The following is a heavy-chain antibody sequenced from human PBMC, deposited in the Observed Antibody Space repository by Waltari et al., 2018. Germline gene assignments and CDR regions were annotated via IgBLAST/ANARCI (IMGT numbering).Heavy chain of an antibody. D-gene: IGHD3-10*01. CDR3: AGGYYGSGSYRYFDY. CDR2: IYYSGST. J-gene: IGHJ4*02. V-gene: IGHV4-59*01. CDR1: GGSISSYY. Sequence: QVQLQESGPGLVKPSETLSLTCTVSGGSISSYYWSWIRQPPGKGLEWIGYIYYSGSTNYNPSLKSRVTISVDTSKNQFSLKLSSVTAADTAVYYCAGGYYGSGSYRYFDYWGQGTLVTVSS.